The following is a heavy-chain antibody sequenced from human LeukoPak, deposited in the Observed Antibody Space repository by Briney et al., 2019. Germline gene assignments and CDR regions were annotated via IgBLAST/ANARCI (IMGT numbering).Heavy chain of an antibody. Sequence: GGSLRLSCAASGFTFSNAWMSWVRQAPGKGLEWVGFIRSKAYGGTTEYAASVKGRFTISRDDSKSIAYLQMNSLKTEDTAVYYCTVYYYDSSGYLDYWGQGTLVTVSS. CDR1: GFTFSNAW. V-gene: IGHV3-49*04. D-gene: IGHD3-22*01. CDR2: IRSKAYGGTT. J-gene: IGHJ4*02. CDR3: TVYYYDSSGYLDY.